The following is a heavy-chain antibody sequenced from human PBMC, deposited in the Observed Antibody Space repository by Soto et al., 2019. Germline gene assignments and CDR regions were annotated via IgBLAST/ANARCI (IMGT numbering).Heavy chain of an antibody. CDR3: ARGRYGDY. CDR2: ISAHNGNT. V-gene: IGHV1-18*01. CDR1: GYAFTTYG. J-gene: IGHJ4*02. D-gene: IGHD1-1*01. Sequence: QVHLVQSGAEVKKPGASVKVSCKGSGYAFTTYGITWVRQAPGQGLEWMGWISAHNGNTNYAQKLQGRVTVTRDTSTSTAYMELRSLRSDDTDVHYCARGRYGDYWGQGALVTVSS.